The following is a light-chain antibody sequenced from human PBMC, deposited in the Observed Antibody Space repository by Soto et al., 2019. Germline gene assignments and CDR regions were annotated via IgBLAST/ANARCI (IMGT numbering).Light chain of an antibody. Sequence: DIQMTQSPSSVSASVGDRVTITCRASQGISSWLACYQQKPGKAPKLLIYAPSSVQSAVPSRFSGSGSGTDITLTISSLQPEDFPTYYCQQYENYWTFGQGTKVDSK. J-gene: IGKJ1*01. CDR3: QQYENYWT. CDR2: APS. V-gene: IGKV1-12*01. CDR1: QGISSW.